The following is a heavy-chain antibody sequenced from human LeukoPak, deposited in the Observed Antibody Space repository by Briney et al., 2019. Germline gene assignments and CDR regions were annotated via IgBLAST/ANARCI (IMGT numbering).Heavy chain of an antibody. Sequence: GGSLRLSCAASGFXFSDYTLNWVRQPPGKGLEWVSSITGDSTYIYYADSVKGRFTVSRDNAKNSLYLHINSLRAGDTAVYYCARVQGSPYWGQGTLVTVSS. V-gene: IGHV3-21*01. CDR2: ITGDSTYI. CDR3: ARVQGSPY. CDR1: GFXFSDYT. J-gene: IGHJ4*02.